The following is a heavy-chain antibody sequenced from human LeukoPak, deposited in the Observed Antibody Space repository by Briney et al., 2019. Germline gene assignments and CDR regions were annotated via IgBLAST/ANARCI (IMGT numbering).Heavy chain of an antibody. J-gene: IGHJ4*02. V-gene: IGHV3-48*03. CDR2: ISSSSIT. D-gene: IGHD5-12*01. Sequence: GGSLRLSCVVSGFSFSSFEMNWVRQAPGKGLEWVSYISSSSITLYADSVKGRFTISRDNARDSLYLQMNSLGAEDTAVYYCARSLSGYITDPFFDQWGQGALVTVSS. CDR3: ARSLSGYITDPFFDQ. CDR1: GFSFSSFE.